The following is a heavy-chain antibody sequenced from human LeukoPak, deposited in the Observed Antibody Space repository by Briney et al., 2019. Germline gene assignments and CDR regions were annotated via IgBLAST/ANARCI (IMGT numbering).Heavy chain of an antibody. J-gene: IGHJ3*02. CDR1: GFTFSSYD. CDR2: IGTAGDT. D-gene: IGHD3-10*01. Sequence: GGSLRLSCAASGFTFSSYDMHWVRQATGKGLEWVSAIGTAGDTYYPGSVKGRFTISRENAKNSLYLQMNSLRAGDTAVYYCARGGGTYYYGSGSSYIDAFDIWGQGTMVTVSS. CDR3: ARGGGTYYYGSGSSYIDAFDI. V-gene: IGHV3-13*01.